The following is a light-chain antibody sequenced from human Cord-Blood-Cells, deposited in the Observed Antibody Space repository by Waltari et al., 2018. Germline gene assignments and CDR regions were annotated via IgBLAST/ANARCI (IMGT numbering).Light chain of an antibody. CDR1: SSDVGGYNY. CDR2: EVS. V-gene: IGLV2-14*01. CDR3: SSYTSSSSLVV. Sequence: QSALTQPASVSGSPGQSITISCTGTSSDVGGYNYVSWYQQHPGKAPKLMIYEVSNRPSGVSNLFSGSESGITASLTISGLQAEDEADYYCSSYTSSSSLVVFGGGTKLTVL. J-gene: IGLJ2*01.